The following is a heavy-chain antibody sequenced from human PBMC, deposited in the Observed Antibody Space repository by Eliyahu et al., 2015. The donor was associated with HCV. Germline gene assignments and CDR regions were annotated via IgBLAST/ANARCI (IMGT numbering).Heavy chain of an antibody. CDR3: ARGLYYYYYMDV. CDR1: GGSFSGYY. CDR2: INHSGST. V-gene: IGHV4-34*01. Sequence: QVQLQQWGAGLLKPSETLSLTCAVXGGSFSGYYWSWIRQPPGKGLEWIGEINHSGSTNYNPSLKSRVTISVDTSKNQFSLKLSSVTAADTAVYYCARGLYYYYYMDVWGKGTTVTVSS. J-gene: IGHJ6*03.